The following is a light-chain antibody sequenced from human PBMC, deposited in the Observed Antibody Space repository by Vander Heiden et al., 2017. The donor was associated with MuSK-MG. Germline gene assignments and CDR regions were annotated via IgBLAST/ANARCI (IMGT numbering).Light chain of an antibody. Sequence: DMVLTQYPLSLPVTPGEPPSISCRSTQSLLHSNGYNDLDWYLQKPVQSPQVLIYLGSNRASGVTDRVSGSGAGTDFTLKISRVEAEDVGVYYCMQALQTPYTFGQGTKLEIK. CDR2: LGS. V-gene: IGKV2-28*01. CDR1: QSLLHSNGYND. CDR3: MQALQTPYT. J-gene: IGKJ2*01.